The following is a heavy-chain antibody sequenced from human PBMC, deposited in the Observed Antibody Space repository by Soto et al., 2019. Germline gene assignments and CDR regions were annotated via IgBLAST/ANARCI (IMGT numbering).Heavy chain of an antibody. CDR3: ARIPKDIVVVVAVQARGGAFDI. V-gene: IGHV3-7*01. CDR2: IKQDGSEK. D-gene: IGHD2-15*01. CDR1: GFTFSSYW. J-gene: IGHJ3*02. Sequence: EVQLVESGGGLVQPGGSLRLSCAASGFTFSSYWMSWVRQAPGKGLEWVANIKQDGSEKYYVDSVKGRFTISRDNAKKSLYLQMNSLRAEDTAVYYCARIPKDIVVVVAVQARGGAFDIWGQGTMVTVSS.